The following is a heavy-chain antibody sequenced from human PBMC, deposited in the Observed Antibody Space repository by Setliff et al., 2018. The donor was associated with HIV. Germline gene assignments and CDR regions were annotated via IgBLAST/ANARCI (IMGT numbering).Heavy chain of an antibody. Sequence: SETLSLTCTVSGGSISTYYWNWIRQPPGKGLEWIGYIYSSGSTNYNPSLKSRVTISVDTSKNQFSLKLSSVTAADTAVYYCARTKDCSSSSCPGTMDYWGQGTLVTVSS. CDR1: GGSISTYY. CDR2: IYSSGST. CDR3: ARTKDCSSSSCPGTMDY. J-gene: IGHJ4*02. D-gene: IGHD2-2*01. V-gene: IGHV4-4*08.